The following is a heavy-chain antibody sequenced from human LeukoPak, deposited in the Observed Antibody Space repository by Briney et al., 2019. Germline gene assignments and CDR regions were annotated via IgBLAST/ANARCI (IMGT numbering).Heavy chain of an antibody. J-gene: IGHJ4*02. D-gene: IGHD3-22*01. CDR2: ISSSSSYT. Sequence: GGSLRLSCAASGFTFSDYYMSWIRQAPGKGLEWVPYISSSSSYTNYADSVKGRFTISRDIAKNSLYLQMNGLRDGDTAVYYCARDSYDSRVYSCPHDYWGQGTLVTVSS. CDR3: ARDSYDSRVYSCPHDY. V-gene: IGHV3-11*06. CDR1: GFTFSDYY.